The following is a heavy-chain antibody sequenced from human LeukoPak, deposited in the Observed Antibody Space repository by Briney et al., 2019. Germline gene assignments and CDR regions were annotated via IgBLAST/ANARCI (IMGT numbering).Heavy chain of an antibody. CDR1: GGSISSSSYY. Sequence: SETLSLTCTVSGGSISSSSYYWSWIRQPPGKGLEWIGYIYYSGSTNYNPSLKSRVTISVDTSKNQFSLKLSSVTAADTAVYYCARGAITMVRGVMIPPDYWGQGTLVTVSS. J-gene: IGHJ4*02. V-gene: IGHV4-61*01. CDR2: IYYSGST. CDR3: ARGAITMVRGVMIPPDY. D-gene: IGHD3-10*01.